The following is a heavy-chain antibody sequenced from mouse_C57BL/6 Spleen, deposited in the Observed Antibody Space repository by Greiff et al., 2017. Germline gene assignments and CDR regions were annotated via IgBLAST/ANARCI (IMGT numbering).Heavy chain of an antibody. J-gene: IGHJ4*01. CDR2: ILPGSGST. V-gene: IGHV1-9*01. Sequence: VQLQQSGAELMKPGASVKLSCKATGYTFTGYWIEWVKQRPGHGLEWIGEILPGSGSTNYNEKFKGKATFTADTSSNTAYMQLSSLTTEDSAIYYCAIYYDYDGGDYYAMDYWGQGTSVTVSS. CDR3: AIYYDYDGGDYYAMDY. D-gene: IGHD2-4*01. CDR1: GYTFTGYW.